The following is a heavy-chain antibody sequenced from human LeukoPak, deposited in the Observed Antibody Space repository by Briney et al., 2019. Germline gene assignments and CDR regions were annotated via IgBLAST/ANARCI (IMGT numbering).Heavy chain of an antibody. CDR2: INHSGST. Sequence: SETLCLTCAVYGGSFSGYYWSWIRQPPGKGLEWIGEINHSGSTNYNPSLKSRVTISVDTSKNQFSLKLSSVTAADTAVYYCARVSRGGYGPRIDYWGQGTLVTVSS. V-gene: IGHV4-34*01. CDR3: ARVSRGGYGPRIDY. J-gene: IGHJ4*02. CDR1: GGSFSGYY. D-gene: IGHD5-12*01.